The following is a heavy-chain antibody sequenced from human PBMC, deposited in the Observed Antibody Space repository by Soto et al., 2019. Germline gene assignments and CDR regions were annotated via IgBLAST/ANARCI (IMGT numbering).Heavy chain of an antibody. D-gene: IGHD2-15*01. Sequence: ASVKVSCKASGYTFTSYGISWVRQAPGQGLEWMGWISAYNGNTNYAQKLQGRVTMTTDTSTSTAYMELRSLRSDDTAVYYCARSRPIRLGYCSGGSCYEIFDYWGQGTLVTVSS. J-gene: IGHJ4*02. CDR3: ARSRPIRLGYCSGGSCYEIFDY. V-gene: IGHV1-18*01. CDR1: GYTFTSYG. CDR2: ISAYNGNT.